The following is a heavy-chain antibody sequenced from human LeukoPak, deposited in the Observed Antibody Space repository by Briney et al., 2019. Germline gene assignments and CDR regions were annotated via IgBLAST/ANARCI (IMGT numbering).Heavy chain of an antibody. V-gene: IGHV3-23*01. CDR3: AKGPHYYDSSGYSPVVDY. D-gene: IGHD3-22*01. CDR2: ISGSGGST. CDR1: GFTFSSYA. Sequence: GGSLRLSCAAFGFTFSSYAMSWVRQAPGKGLEWVSAISGSGGSTYYAYSVKGRFTISRDNSKNTLYLQMNSLRDEDTAVYYCAKGPHYYDSSGYSPVVDYWGQGTLVTVSS. J-gene: IGHJ4*02.